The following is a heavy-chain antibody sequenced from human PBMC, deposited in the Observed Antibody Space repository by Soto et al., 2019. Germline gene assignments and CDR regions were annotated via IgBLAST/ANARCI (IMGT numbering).Heavy chain of an antibody. CDR2: TYYRSKWYT. CDR1: GDSVSSNIAA. CDR3: ARNPGGPRDS. D-gene: IGHD3-16*01. Sequence: SQTLSLTCAISGDSVSSNIAAWDWIRQSPSRGLEWLGRTYYRSKWYTDYAVSVRSRITINPDTSENQFTLQLISMTPEDTAVYYCARNPGGPRDSWGHGALVSVSS. V-gene: IGHV6-1*01. J-gene: IGHJ5*01.